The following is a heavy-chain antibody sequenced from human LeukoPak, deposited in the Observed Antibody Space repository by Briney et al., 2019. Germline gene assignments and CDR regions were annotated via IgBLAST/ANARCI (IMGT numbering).Heavy chain of an antibody. Sequence: YIYSIVTTYYNPSLNRRVTISVNTSKTQFSLKQRSVTGAEKAVYYCARAPGRDLYYFDYWRQGTLVTVSS. CDR3: ARAPGRDLYYFDY. CDR2: IYSIVTT. D-gene: IGHD2-21*02. J-gene: IGHJ4*02. V-gene: IGHV4-31*02.